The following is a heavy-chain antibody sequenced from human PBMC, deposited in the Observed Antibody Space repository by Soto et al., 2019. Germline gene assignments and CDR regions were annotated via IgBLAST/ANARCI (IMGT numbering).Heavy chain of an antibody. CDR1: GFTFSRYA. J-gene: IGHJ4*02. CDR3: ARPRKSAVADAFDF. Sequence: QVQVVESGGGVVQPGRSLRLSCAASGFTFSRYAIHWVRQAPGKGLEWVAVISRDGSNKYYVDSVKGRFTISRDNSKNTLYLQMNSLRDEDTAVYYCARPRKSAVADAFDFWGQGSLVTVSS. V-gene: IGHV3-30*04. CDR2: ISRDGSNK. D-gene: IGHD3-3*01.